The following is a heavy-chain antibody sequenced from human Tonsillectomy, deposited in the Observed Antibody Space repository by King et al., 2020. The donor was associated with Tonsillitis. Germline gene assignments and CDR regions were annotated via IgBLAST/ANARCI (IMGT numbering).Heavy chain of an antibody. V-gene: IGHV7-4-1*02. D-gene: IGHD3-10*01. CDR1: GYTFTSYA. CDR3: ARVYPTHFYGSGSYSEGYYFNY. Sequence: VQLVQSGSELKKPGASVKVSCKASGYTFTSYAMNWVRQAPGQGLEWMGWINTNTGNPTYAQGFTGRFVFSLDTSVSTAYLQISSLMAEDTAVYYCARVYPTHFYGSGSYSEGYYFNYWGQGTLVTVSA. CDR2: INTNTGNP. J-gene: IGHJ4*02.